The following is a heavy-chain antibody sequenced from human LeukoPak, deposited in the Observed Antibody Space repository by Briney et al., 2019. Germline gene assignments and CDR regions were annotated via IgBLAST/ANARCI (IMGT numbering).Heavy chain of an antibody. Sequence: SVKVSCKASGGTFSSYAISWVRQAPGQGLEWMGGIIPIFGTANYAQKFQGRVTITADESTSTAYMELSSLRSEDTAVYYCASSARYYDFWSGRRAFYYYCYMDVWGKGTTVTVSS. CDR3: ASSARYYDFWSGRRAFYYYCYMDV. J-gene: IGHJ6*03. V-gene: IGHV1-69*13. D-gene: IGHD3-3*01. CDR1: GGTFSSYA. CDR2: IIPIFGTA.